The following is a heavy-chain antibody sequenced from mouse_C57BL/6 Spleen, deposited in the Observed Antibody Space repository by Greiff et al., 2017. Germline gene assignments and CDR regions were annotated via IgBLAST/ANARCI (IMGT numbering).Heavy chain of an antibody. D-gene: IGHD1-1*01. CDR3: AGDTTVGYYYAMDY. CDR1: GYTFTDYN. V-gene: IGHV1-22*01. CDR2: INPNNGGT. Sequence: VQLKQSGPELVKPGASVKMSCKASGYTFTDYNMHWVKQSHGKSLEWIGYINPNNGGTSYNQKFKGKATLTVNKSSSTAYMELRSLTSEDSAVYYCAGDTTVGYYYAMDYWGQGTSVTVSS. J-gene: IGHJ4*01.